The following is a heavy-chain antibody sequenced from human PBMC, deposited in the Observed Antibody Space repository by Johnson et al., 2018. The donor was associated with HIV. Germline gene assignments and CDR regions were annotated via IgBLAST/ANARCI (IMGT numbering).Heavy chain of an antibody. CDR1: GFTVSSNY. CDR2: IYSGGTT. J-gene: IGHJ3*02. V-gene: IGHV3-66*01. D-gene: IGHD6-6*01. Sequence: VQLVESGGGVVQPGRFLRLFCAASGFTVSSNYMSWVRQAPGKGLEWVSVIYSGGTTYYADSVKGRFTISRDNSKNSLYLQMNSLRAEDTAVYYCAREQSLIAAQIPDAFDIWGQGTMVTVSS. CDR3: AREQSLIAAQIPDAFDI.